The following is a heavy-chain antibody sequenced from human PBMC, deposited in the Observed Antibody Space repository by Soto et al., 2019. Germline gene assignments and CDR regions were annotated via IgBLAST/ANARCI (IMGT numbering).Heavy chain of an antibody. V-gene: IGHV1-18*01. CDR2: ISAYNGNT. CDR1: GYTFTSYG. CDR3: ARTVRAGGAMGYFDY. Sequence: QVQLVQSGAEVKKPGASVKVSCKASGYTFTSYGISWVRQAPGQGLEWMGWISAYNGNTNYAQKLQGRVTMTTDTATSTAYMGLRSLRSDDTAVYYCARTVRAGGAMGYFDYWGQGTLVTVSS. D-gene: IGHD3-10*01. J-gene: IGHJ4*02.